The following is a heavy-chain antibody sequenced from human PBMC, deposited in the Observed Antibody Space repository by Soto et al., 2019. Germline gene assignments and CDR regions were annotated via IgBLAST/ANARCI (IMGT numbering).Heavy chain of an antibody. J-gene: IGHJ4*02. CDR1: GGTFSSYA. Sequence: SVKVSCKASGGTFSSYAISWVRQAPGQGLEWMGGIIAIFGTANHAQRVQDRVTMTADTSTSTTYMELRSLRSEDTAVYYCATQSSDKSAYGYWGQGTLVTVS. V-gene: IGHV1-69*06. D-gene: IGHD3-22*01. CDR3: ATQSSDKSAYGY. CDR2: IIAIFGTA.